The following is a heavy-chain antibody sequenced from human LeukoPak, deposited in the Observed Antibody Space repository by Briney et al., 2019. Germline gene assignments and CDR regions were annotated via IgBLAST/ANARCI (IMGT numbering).Heavy chain of an antibody. J-gene: IGHJ4*02. V-gene: IGHV4-39*01. CDR2: IYYSGCT. CDR3: ARQRFKDFDY. CDR1: GGSISSSSYY. Sequence: SETLSLTCTVSGGSISSSSYYWGWIRQPPGKGLEWIGSIYYSGCTYYNPSLKSRVTISVDTSKNQFSLKLSSVTAADTAVYYCARQRFKDFDYWGQGTLVTVSS.